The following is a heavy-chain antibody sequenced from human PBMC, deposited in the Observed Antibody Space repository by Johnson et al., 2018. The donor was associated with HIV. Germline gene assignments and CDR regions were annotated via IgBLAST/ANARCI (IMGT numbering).Heavy chain of an antibody. J-gene: IGHJ3*01. D-gene: IGHD3-22*01. V-gene: IGHV3-33*01. CDR2: IYYDGTNK. CDR1: GFTFSGYA. Sequence: QMLLVESGGGVVQPGRSLRLSCAASGFTFSGYAMHWVRQAPGKGLEWVAVIYYDGTNKHYADSVKGRFSISRDNAKNSLFLQMNSLRAEDTAVYYCAREVHYDSSDYYERYAFDVWGQGTTVIVSS. CDR3: AREVHYDSSDYYERYAFDV.